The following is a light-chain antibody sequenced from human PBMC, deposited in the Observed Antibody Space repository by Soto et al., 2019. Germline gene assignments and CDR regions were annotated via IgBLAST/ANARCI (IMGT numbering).Light chain of an antibody. CDR2: GAS. J-gene: IGKJ3*01. Sequence: ESVLMQSPGTLSMSPGERATLSCRASQSVSSSYSAWYQQKPGQAPRLLIYGASRRATGIPDRFSGSGSGTDFTLTISRLEPEDFAVYYCQQYGSSPFTFGPGTKVDIK. CDR1: QSVSSSY. V-gene: IGKV3-20*01. CDR3: QQYGSSPFT.